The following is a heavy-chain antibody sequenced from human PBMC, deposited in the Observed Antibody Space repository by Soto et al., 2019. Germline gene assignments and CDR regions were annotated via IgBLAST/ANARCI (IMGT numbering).Heavy chain of an antibody. CDR2: IYNDGTT. Sequence: GGSLRLSCTASGLSVRNNYMSWVRQAPGMGLEWISVIYNDGTTYYADSVKGRFTISRDTSKNTLSLQMDSLRAEDTAVYYCVRPLPSGRNYGMDVWGQGTTVTVSS. CDR1: GLSVRNNY. J-gene: IGHJ6*02. CDR3: VRPLPSGRNYGMDV. V-gene: IGHV3-53*01. D-gene: IGHD3-10*01.